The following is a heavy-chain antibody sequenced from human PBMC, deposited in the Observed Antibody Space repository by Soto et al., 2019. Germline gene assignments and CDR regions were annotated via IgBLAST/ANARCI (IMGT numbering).Heavy chain of an antibody. D-gene: IGHD3-3*01. CDR2: IWYDGSNK. V-gene: IGHV3-33*01. CDR3: ARAKYYDFWSGPRTPYYMDV. J-gene: IGHJ6*03. Sequence: GGSLRLSCAASGFTFSSYGMHWVRQAPGKGLEWVAVIWYDGSNKYYADSVKGRFTISRDNSKNTLYLQMNSLRAEDTAVYYCARAKYYDFWSGPRTPYYMDVWGKGTTVTVSS. CDR1: GFTFSSYG.